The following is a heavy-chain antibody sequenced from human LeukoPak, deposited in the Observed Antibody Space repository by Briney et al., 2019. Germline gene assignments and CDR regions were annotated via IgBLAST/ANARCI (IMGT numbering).Heavy chain of an antibody. CDR3: ARDSPEDFYDNSGSYAFDI. D-gene: IGHD3-22*01. Sequence: ASVKVSCKASGYTFTSYGISWVRQAPGQGLEWMGWISGYNENTYYAQKLQGRVTMTTDTSTSTAYVEVRSLRSDDTAVYYCARDSPEDFYDNSGSYAFDIXG. CDR1: GYTFTSYG. CDR2: ISGYNENT. V-gene: IGHV1-18*01. J-gene: IGHJ3*02.